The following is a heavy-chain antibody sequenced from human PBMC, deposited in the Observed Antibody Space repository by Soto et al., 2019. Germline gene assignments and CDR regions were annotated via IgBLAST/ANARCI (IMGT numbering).Heavy chain of an antibody. J-gene: IGHJ4*02. Sequence: GGSLRLSCAASGFTFGTYTMNWVRQAPGKGLEWVSGIYGNAARTFYADSVKGRFTISRDNSKNTLYLQMNSLRAEDTAVYYCAKGRGYCSSTSCYVGSDYWGQGTLVTVS. V-gene: IGHV3-23*01. CDR3: AKGRGYCSSTSCYVGSDY. CDR2: IYGNAART. D-gene: IGHD2-2*01. CDR1: GFTFGTYT.